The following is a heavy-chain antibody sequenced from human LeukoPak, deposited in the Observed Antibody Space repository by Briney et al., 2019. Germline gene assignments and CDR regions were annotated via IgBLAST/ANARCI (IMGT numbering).Heavy chain of an antibody. CDR3: ARDPGDGYNSDY. J-gene: IGHJ4*02. CDR1: GFTFSTSW. D-gene: IGHD5-24*01. Sequence: PGGSLRLSCAASGFTFSTSWMNWIRQALGKGLEWVASIKEDGSETYYADSVKGRFTVSRDNAKNSLFLQMNSLRVEDTAVYYCARDPGDGYNSDYWGQGTLVTVSS. V-gene: IGHV3-7*01. CDR2: IKEDGSET.